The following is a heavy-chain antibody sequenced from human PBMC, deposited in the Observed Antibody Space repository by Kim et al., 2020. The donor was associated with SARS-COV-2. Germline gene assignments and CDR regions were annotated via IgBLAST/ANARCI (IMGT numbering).Heavy chain of an antibody. V-gene: IGHV3-53*01. CDR2: IYSGGST. CDR3: ARIGQQLRSYYFDY. CDR1: GFTVSSNY. J-gene: IGHJ4*02. Sequence: GGSLRLSCAASGFTVSSNYMSWVRQAPGKGLEWVSVIYSGGSTYYADSVKGRFTISRDNSKNTLYLQMNSLGAEDTAVYYCARIGQQLRSYYFDYWGQGTLVTVSS. D-gene: IGHD6-13*01.